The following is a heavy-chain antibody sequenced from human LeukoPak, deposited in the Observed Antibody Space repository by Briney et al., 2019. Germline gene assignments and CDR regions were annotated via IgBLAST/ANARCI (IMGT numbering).Heavy chain of an antibody. CDR1: GFTFSSYA. CDR2: ISSNGGST. CDR3: ARPWYPTTVNTGPFDY. V-gene: IGHV3-64*01. J-gene: IGHJ4*02. D-gene: IGHD4-17*01. Sequence: GGSLRLSCAASGFTFSSYAMHWVRQAPGKGLEYVSAISSNGGSTYYANSVKGRFTISRDNSKNTLYLQMGSLRAEDMAVYYCARPWYPTTVNTGPFDYWGQGTLVTVSS.